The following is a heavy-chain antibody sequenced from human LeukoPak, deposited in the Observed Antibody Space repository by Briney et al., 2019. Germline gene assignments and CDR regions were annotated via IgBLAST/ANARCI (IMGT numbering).Heavy chain of an antibody. CDR3: ARGGYYGSGNDFRFDP. CDR1: GGSINSYY. V-gene: IGHV4-59*01. J-gene: IGHJ5*02. CDR2: IHYTGST. Sequence: PPETLSLTCTVSGGSINSYYWSWIRQPPGKGPECIGYIHYTGSTNYNPSLKSRVTISVDTSKSQFSLKLSSVTAADTAIYYCARGGYYGSGNDFRFDPWGQGTLVTVSS. D-gene: IGHD3-10*01.